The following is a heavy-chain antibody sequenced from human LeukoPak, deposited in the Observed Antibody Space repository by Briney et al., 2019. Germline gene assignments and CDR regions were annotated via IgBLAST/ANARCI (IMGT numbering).Heavy chain of an antibody. CDR2: IIPILGIA. J-gene: IGHJ4*02. V-gene: IGHV1-69*04. CDR1: GGTFSSYA. Sequence: GALVKVSCKASGGTFSSYAISWVRQAPGRGLEWMGRIIPILGIANYAQKFQGRVTITADKSTSTAYMELSSLRSEDTAVYYCARDLSYDYVWGSYRFDYWGQGTLVTVSS. D-gene: IGHD3-16*02. CDR3: ARDLSYDYVWGSYRFDY.